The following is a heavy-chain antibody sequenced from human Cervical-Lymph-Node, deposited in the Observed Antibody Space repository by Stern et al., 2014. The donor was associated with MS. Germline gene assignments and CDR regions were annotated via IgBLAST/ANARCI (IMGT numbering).Heavy chain of an antibody. CDR1: GFTFSNSY. V-gene: IGHV3-11*01. Sequence: VQLVESGGGLVKPGGSLRLSCAASGFTFSNSYMSWIRQAPGKGLEWISYSSSSGDTIYYADAVKGRFTISRDNAKDSLYLQMNSLRAEDTAVYYCARDRQYYFDYWGQGTLVTVSS. J-gene: IGHJ4*02. CDR2: SSSSGDTI. CDR3: ARDRQYYFDY.